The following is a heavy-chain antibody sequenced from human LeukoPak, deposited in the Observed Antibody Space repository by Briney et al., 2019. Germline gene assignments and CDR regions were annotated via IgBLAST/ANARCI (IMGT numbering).Heavy chain of an antibody. J-gene: IGHJ5*02. Sequence: GASVKVSCKASGYTFTGYYMHWVRQAPGQGLEWMGWINPNSGGTNYAPKFQGRVTMTRDTSISTNYMELRWLRSDDTAVYYCARDVGTPTYYYGSGSYKYNWFDPWGQGTLVTVSS. CDR2: INPNSGGT. D-gene: IGHD3-10*01. CDR1: GYTFTGYY. V-gene: IGHV1-2*02. CDR3: ARDVGTPTYYYGSGSYKYNWFDP.